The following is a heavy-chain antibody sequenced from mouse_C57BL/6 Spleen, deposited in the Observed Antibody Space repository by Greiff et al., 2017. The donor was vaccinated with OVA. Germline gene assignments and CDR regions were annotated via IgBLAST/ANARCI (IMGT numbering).Heavy chain of an antibody. CDR2: IWRGGST. Sequence: QVQLQQSGPGLVQPSQSLSITCTVSGFSFTSYGLHWVRQSPGKGLEWLGVIWRGGSTDYNAAFMSRLSITKDNSESQVFFKMNSLQADDTAIYYCAKNVLSGNFDDWGTGTTVTVSS. D-gene: IGHD1-1*02. J-gene: IGHJ1*03. V-gene: IGHV2-5*01. CDR3: AKNVLSGNFDD. CDR1: GFSFTSYG.